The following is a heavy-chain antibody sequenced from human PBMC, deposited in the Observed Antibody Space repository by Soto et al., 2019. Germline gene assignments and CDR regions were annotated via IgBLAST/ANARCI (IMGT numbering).Heavy chain of an antibody. CDR1: GFTFSSYG. D-gene: IGHD6-19*01. Sequence: PGGSLRLSCAASGFTFSSYGMHWVRQAPGKGLEWVAVISYDGSNKYYADSVKGRFTISRDNSKNTLYLQMNSLRAEDTAVYYCAKDRVHIAVAGPAYYFDYWGQGTLVTVSS. V-gene: IGHV3-30*18. CDR3: AKDRVHIAVAGPAYYFDY. J-gene: IGHJ4*02. CDR2: ISYDGSNK.